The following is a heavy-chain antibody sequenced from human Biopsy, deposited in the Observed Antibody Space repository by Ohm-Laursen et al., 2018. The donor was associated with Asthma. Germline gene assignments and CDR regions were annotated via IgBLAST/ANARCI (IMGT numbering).Heavy chain of an antibody. J-gene: IGHJ1*01. V-gene: IGHV3-7*01. Sequence: SLRLSCTASGFTFSSYCMSWVRQVPGQGLEWVANIKHDGSEKNHVDSLKGRFTISRDNAKNLLFLQMNSLRAEDTAAYYCARTFHFWSPYHAEHYQLWGQGTLVTVSS. CDR2: IKHDGSEK. D-gene: IGHD3-3*01. CDR1: GFTFSSYC. CDR3: ARTFHFWSPYHAEHYQL.